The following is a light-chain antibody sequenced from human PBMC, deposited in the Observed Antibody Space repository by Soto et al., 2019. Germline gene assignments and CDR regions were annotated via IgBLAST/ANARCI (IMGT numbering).Light chain of an antibody. Sequence: QLVLTQSPSASASLGASVKLTCTLSSGHSSYAIAWHQQQPEKGPRYLMKLNSDGSHSKGDGIPDRFSGSSSGAERYLTISSLQSEDEADYYCQTWGTGIHGVLFGGGTKLTVL. CDR2: LNSDGSH. CDR1: SGHSSYA. V-gene: IGLV4-69*01. J-gene: IGLJ2*01. CDR3: QTWGTGIHGVL.